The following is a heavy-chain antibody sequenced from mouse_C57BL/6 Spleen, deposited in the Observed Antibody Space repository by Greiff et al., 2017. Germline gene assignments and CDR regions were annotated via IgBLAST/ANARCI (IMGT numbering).Heavy chain of an antibody. CDR3: ARTAQLYYFDY. CDR2: ILPGSGST. J-gene: IGHJ2*01. CDR1: GYTFTGYW. V-gene: IGHV1-9*01. Sequence: VQLQQSGAELMKPGASVKLSCKATGYTFTGYWIEWVKQRPGHGLEWIGEILPGSGSTNYNEKFKGKATLTAEKSSSTAYMQLSSLTSEDSAVXFCARTAQLYYFDYWGQGTTLTVSS. D-gene: IGHD3-2*02.